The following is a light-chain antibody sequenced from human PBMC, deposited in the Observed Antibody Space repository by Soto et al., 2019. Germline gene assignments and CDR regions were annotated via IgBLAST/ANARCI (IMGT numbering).Light chain of an antibody. V-gene: IGKV4-1*01. CDR1: QSVLYSSNNKNY. CDR3: QQYYGTPIT. J-gene: IGKJ5*01. CDR2: WAS. Sequence: DIVMTQSPDSLAVSLGERATINYKSSQSVLYSSNNKNYLAWYQQKPGQPPKLLIYWASTRESGVPDRFSGSGSGTDFTLTISSLQAEDVAVYDCQQYYGTPITFGRGTRLEI.